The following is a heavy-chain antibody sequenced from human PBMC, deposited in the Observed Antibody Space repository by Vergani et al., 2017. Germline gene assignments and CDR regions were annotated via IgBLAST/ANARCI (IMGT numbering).Heavy chain of an antibody. CDR1: GFTFSNYG. Sequence: VQLVESGGGVVQPGRSLRLSCAASGFTFSNYGMHWVRQAPGKGLEYVSAISSNGGSTYYAHSVKGRFTISRDNSKNTVYLQMGSLRAEDMGVYYCARSLIPTVTTFDYWGQGTLVTVSS. CDR2: ISSNGGST. J-gene: IGHJ4*02. CDR3: ARSLIPTVTTFDY. V-gene: IGHV3-64*01. D-gene: IGHD4-17*01.